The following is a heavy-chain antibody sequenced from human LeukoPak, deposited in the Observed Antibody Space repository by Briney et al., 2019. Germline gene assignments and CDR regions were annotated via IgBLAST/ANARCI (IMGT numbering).Heavy chain of an antibody. CDR3: TRPRGLGYCSGGSCSDI. V-gene: IGHV3-73*01. J-gene: IGHJ3*02. D-gene: IGHD2-15*01. CDR1: GFTFSGSA. Sequence: GGSLRLSCAASGFTFSGSAMHWVRQASGKGLEWVGRIRSKANSYATAYAASVKGRFTISRDDSKNTAYLQMNSLKTEDTAVYYCTRPRGLGYCSGGSCSDIWGQGTMVTVSS. CDR2: IRSKANSYAT.